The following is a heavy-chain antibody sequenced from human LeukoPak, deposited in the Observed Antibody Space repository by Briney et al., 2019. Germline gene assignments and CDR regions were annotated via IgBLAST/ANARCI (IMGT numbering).Heavy chain of an antibody. V-gene: IGHV3-30*18. CDR3: AKGNRILWFGEGLTAFDI. J-gene: IGHJ3*02. CDR2: ISYEGSKK. D-gene: IGHD3-10*01. Sequence: GGSLRLSCVASGFNFNNFGMHWVRQAPGKGLEWVAVISYEGSKKDYADSVKGRFTISRDNSKNTVYVQMNSLRAEDTAVYYCAKGNRILWFGEGLTAFDIWGQGTTVTVSS. CDR1: GFNFNNFG.